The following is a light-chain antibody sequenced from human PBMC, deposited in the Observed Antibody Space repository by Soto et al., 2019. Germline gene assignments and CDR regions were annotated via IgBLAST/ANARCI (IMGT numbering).Light chain of an antibody. CDR1: QDISNY. Sequence: DIQMTQSPSSLSASVGDRVTITCQASQDISNYLNWYQQKPGKAPKLLIYDASNLETGVPSRFSGSGSGTDFTFTISSLQPEAIATYYCQQYDNLPFTFGGGTKVEIK. J-gene: IGKJ4*01. CDR2: DAS. CDR3: QQYDNLPFT. V-gene: IGKV1-33*01.